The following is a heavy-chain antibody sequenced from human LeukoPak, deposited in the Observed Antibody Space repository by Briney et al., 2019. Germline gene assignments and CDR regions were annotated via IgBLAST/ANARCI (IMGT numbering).Heavy chain of an antibody. CDR2: IKSKTDGGTT. J-gene: IGHJ4*02. Sequence: GGSLRLSCAASGFTFSSYAMSWVRQAPGKGLEWVGRIKSKTDGGTTDYAAPVKGRFTISRDDSKNTLYLQMNSLKTEDTAVYYCTTDLYYYDSSGYYYGGEFDYWGQGTLVTVSS. V-gene: IGHV3-15*01. CDR3: TTDLYYYDSSGYYYGGEFDY. D-gene: IGHD3-22*01. CDR1: GFTFSSYA.